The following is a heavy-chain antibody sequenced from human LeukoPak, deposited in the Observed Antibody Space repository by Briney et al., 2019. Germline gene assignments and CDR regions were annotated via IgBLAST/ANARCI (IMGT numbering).Heavy chain of an antibody. Sequence: LAGGSLRHSCAASGFTFSSYWMSWVRQAPGKGLEWVANIKQDGSEKYYVDSVKGRFTISRDNAKNSLYLQMNSLRAEDTAVYYCARYCSSTSCYSDWFDPWGQGTLVTVSS. D-gene: IGHD2-2*01. CDR1: GFTFSSYW. J-gene: IGHJ5*02. CDR3: ARYCSSTSCYSDWFDP. CDR2: IKQDGSEK. V-gene: IGHV3-7*03.